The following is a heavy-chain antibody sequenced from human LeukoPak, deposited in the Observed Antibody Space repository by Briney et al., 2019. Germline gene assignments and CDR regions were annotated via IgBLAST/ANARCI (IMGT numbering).Heavy chain of an antibody. CDR3: VRGPRGNYYYYGMDV. CDR2: IKLDVSET. CDR1: GFTFSSYW. V-gene: IGHV3-7*03. D-gene: IGHD3-3*01. J-gene: IGHJ6*02. Sequence: PGGSLRLSCAASGFTFSSYWMTWVRQAPGKGLEWVANIKLDVSETYYVDSVRGRFTISRDNTKNSLYLQMNSLRAEDTAVYYCVRGPRGNYYYYGMDVWGQGTAVTVSS.